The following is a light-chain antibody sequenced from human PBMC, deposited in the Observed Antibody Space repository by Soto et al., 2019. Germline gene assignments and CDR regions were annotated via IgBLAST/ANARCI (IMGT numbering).Light chain of an antibody. V-gene: IGLV2-23*01. J-gene: IGLJ1*01. Sequence: QSALTQPASVSGSPGQSITISCTGTSSDVGSYNLVSWYQHHPVKTPKLMIYEGSRRPSGVSNRFSDSKSGNTASLTISGLQAEDEAEYYCCSYEPSSTYDFGSGPKVTV. CDR2: EGS. CDR1: SSDVGSYNL. CDR3: CSYEPSSTYD.